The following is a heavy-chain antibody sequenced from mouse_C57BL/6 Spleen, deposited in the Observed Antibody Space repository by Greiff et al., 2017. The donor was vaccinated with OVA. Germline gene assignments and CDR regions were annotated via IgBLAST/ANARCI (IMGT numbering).Heavy chain of an antibody. V-gene: IGHV1-81*01. D-gene: IGHD1-1*01. Sequence: QVQLQQSGAELARPGASVKLSCKASGYTFTSSGISWVKQRTGQGLEWIGEIYPRSGNTYYNEKFKGKATLTADKSSSTAYMELRSLTSEDSAVYFCARWDYGSSYGGYYFDYWGQGTTLTVSS. CDR2: IYPRSGNT. CDR1: GYTFTSSG. J-gene: IGHJ2*01. CDR3: ARWDYGSSYGGYYFDY.